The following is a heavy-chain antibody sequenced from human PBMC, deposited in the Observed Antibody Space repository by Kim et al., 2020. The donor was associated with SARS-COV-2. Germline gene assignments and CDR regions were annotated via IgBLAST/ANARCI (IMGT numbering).Heavy chain of an antibody. CDR1: GYTFTGYY. V-gene: IGHV1-2*02. D-gene: IGHD3-22*01. J-gene: IGHJ4*02. CDR3: ARGGYYYDSSGYSLNY. Sequence: ASVKVSCKASGYTFTGYYMHWVRQAPGQGLEWMRWINPNSGGTNYAQKFQGRVTMTRDTSISTAYMELSRLRSDDTAVYYCARGGYYYDSSGYSLNYWGQGTLVTVSS. CDR2: INPNSGGT.